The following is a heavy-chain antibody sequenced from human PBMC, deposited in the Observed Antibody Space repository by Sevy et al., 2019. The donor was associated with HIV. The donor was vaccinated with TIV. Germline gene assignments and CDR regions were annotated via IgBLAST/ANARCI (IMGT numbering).Heavy chain of an antibody. Sequence: GGSLRLSCAASGFTFSSYSMNWVRQAPGKGLEWVSSISSSSSYIYYADSVKGRFTISRDNAKNSLYLQMNSLRAEDTAVYYCARGRARGYQLPDAAAAWGMDVWGQGTTVTVSS. V-gene: IGHV3-21*01. CDR2: ISSSSSYI. CDR3: ARGRARGYQLPDAAAAWGMDV. D-gene: IGHD2-2*01. J-gene: IGHJ6*02. CDR1: GFTFSSYS.